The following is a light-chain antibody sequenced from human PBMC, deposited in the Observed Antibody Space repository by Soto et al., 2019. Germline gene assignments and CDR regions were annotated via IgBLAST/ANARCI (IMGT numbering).Light chain of an antibody. CDR2: EVT. CDR3: CSYADNTDYV. V-gene: IGLV2-8*01. J-gene: IGLJ1*01. CDR1: SSDVGAYNY. Sequence: QSALTQPPSASGSLGQSVTISCTGTSSDVGAYNYVSWYQQHPGKAPKLMIYEVTRRPSGVPDRFSDSKSGNTASLNVSGLQAEDEADYYCCSYADNTDYVFGTGTKLTVL.